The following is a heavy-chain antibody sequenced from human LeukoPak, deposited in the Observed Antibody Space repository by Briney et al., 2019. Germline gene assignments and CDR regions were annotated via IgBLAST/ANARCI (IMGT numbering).Heavy chain of an antibody. V-gene: IGHV4-31*03. CDR2: IYYSGST. CDR1: GGSISSGGYC. J-gene: IGHJ4*02. CDR3: ARGVRDDYVWGSYRYFDY. Sequence: PSETLSLTCTVSGGSISSGGYCWSWIRQHPGQGLEWIGYIYYSGSTYYNPSLKSRVTISVDTSKNQFSLKLSSVTAADTAVYDCARGVRDDYVWGSYRYFDYWGQGTLVTVSS. D-gene: IGHD3-16*02.